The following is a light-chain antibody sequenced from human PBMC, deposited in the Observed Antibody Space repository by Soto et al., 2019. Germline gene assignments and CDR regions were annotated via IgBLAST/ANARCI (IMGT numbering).Light chain of an antibody. J-gene: IGKJ3*01. V-gene: IGKV3-11*01. CDR3: QRRSNWPFT. Sequence: EIVLTQSPATLSLSPGERATLSCRASQSVSSYLAWYQQKPGQAPRLLIYDASNRATGIPARFSGSGSGTDFTLTNSSLEPEDFAVYYCQRRSNWPFTFGPGNKVDIK. CDR2: DAS. CDR1: QSVSSY.